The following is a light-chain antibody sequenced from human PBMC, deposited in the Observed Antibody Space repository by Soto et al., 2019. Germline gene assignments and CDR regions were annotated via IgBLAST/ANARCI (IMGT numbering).Light chain of an antibody. CDR2: KAS. J-gene: IGKJ1*01. V-gene: IGKV1-5*03. CDR3: QQYNGYSWT. CDR1: QSISSW. Sequence: DIQMTQSPSTLSASVGDRVTITCRASQSISSWLAWYQQKPGKAPKLLIYKASTLESGVPSRFSGSGSGTEFTLNISSLQPDDFATYHCQQYNGYSWTFGQGTKVEIK.